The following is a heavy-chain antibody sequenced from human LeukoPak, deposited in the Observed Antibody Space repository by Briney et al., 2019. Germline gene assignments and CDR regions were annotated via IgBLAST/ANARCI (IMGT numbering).Heavy chain of an antibody. CDR3: ARVGWYCSGGSCYSGRYYYGMDV. Sequence: GSLRLSCAASGFTFSDYYMSWIRQPPGKGLEWIGEINHSGSTNYNPSLKSRVTISVDTSKNQFSLKLSSVTAADTAVYYCARVGWYCSGGSCYSGRYYYGMDVWGQGTTVTVSS. J-gene: IGHJ6*02. CDR1: GFTFSDYY. CDR2: INHSGST. V-gene: IGHV4-34*01. D-gene: IGHD2-15*01.